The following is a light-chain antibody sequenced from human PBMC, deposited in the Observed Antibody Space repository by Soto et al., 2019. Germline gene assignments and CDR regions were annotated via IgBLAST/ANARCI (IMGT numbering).Light chain of an antibody. Sequence: DIQMTQSPSTLYASVGDRVTITCRASQSISNLLAWYQQKPGKAPKLLIYKASSLESGVPSRFSGSGSGTEFTLTISSLQPDDFATYYCQQYNSYWTFGQGTKVEIK. CDR3: QQYNSYWT. J-gene: IGKJ1*01. CDR2: KAS. CDR1: QSISNL. V-gene: IGKV1-5*03.